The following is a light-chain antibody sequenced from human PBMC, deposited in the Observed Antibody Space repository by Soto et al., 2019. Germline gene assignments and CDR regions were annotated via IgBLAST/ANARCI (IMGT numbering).Light chain of an antibody. CDR1: QSVSDN. Sequence: EVLMTQSPDTLYVSPGERVTLSCRASQSVSDNLAWYQQKPGQGPRLLVYRASTRTLGIPARFSGSESGTEFTLIISSLQSEDFAVYYCQQYNSWPITFGQGTRLEIK. CDR2: RAS. CDR3: QQYNSWPIT. V-gene: IGKV3-15*01. J-gene: IGKJ5*01.